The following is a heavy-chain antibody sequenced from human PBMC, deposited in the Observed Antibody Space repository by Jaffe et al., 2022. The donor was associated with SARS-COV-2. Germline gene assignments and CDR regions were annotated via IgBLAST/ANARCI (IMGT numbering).Heavy chain of an antibody. D-gene: IGHD6-13*01. J-gene: IGHJ4*02. CDR1: GFSVSSSGVG. Sequence: QITLKESGPTLVTPTQTLTLTCTFSGFSVSSSGVGVGWIRQPPGKPLECLALIFWDGDRRYSPSLKSRLTITKDTSKNQVVLTMTNMDPVDTATYFCAHRPRSNSWSYYFDYWGPGALVTVSS. V-gene: IGHV2-5*02. CDR2: IFWDGDR. CDR3: AHRPRSNSWSYYFDY.